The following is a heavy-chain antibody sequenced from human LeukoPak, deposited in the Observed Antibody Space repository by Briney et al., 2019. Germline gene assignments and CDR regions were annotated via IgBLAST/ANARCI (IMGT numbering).Heavy chain of an antibody. Sequence: ASVKVFCKASGYTFTGYYMHWVRQAPGQGLEWMGWINPNSGGTNYAQKFQGRVTMTRDTSISTAYMELSRLRSDDTAVYYCARHAVDTATTDYWGQGTLVTVSS. D-gene: IGHD5-18*01. CDR1: GYTFTGYY. J-gene: IGHJ4*02. V-gene: IGHV1-2*02. CDR2: INPNSGGT. CDR3: ARHAVDTATTDY.